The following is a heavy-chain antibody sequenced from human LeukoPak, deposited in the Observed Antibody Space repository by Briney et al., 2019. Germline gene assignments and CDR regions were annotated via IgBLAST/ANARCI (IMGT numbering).Heavy chain of an antibody. CDR3: ARDQIPAAKAGFDP. Sequence: ASVKVSCKASGYTFTGYYMHWVRQAPGQGLEWMGWINPNSGGTNYAQKFQGRVTMTRDTSISTAYMELSRLRSDDTAVYYCARDQIPAAKAGFDPWGQGTLVTVSS. CDR2: INPNSGGT. J-gene: IGHJ5*02. D-gene: IGHD2-2*01. CDR1: GYTFTGYY. V-gene: IGHV1-2*02.